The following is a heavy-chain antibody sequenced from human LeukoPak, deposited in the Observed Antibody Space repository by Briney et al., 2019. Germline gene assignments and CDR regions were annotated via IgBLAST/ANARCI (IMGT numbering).Heavy chain of an antibody. Sequence: GGSLRLSCAASGFTFRTYGMHWVRQAPGKGLEWVAFMRYDGSNEYYADSVKGRFTISRDNSKNTLYLQMNSLRAEDTAVYFCARERKSSTSMDYWGQGTLVTVSS. V-gene: IGHV3-30*02. J-gene: IGHJ4*02. CDR3: ARERKSSTSMDY. D-gene: IGHD2-2*01. CDR2: MRYDGSNE. CDR1: GFTFRTYG.